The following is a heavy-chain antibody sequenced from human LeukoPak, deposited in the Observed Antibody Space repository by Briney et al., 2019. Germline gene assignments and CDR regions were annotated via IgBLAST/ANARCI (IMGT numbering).Heavy chain of an antibody. CDR2: IYTSGST. Sequence: SETLSLTCTVSGGSISSGSYYWSWIRQPAGKGLEWIGRIYTSGSTNYNPSLKSRVTISVDTSKNQFSLKLSSVTAADTAVYYCARSVTTVVTPGVFDYWGQGTLVTVSS. CDR3: ARSVTTVVTPGVFDY. CDR1: GGSISSGSYY. J-gene: IGHJ4*02. V-gene: IGHV4-61*02. D-gene: IGHD4-23*01.